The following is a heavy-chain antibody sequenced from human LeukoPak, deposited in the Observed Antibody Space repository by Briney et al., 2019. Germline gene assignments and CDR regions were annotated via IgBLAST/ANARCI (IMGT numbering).Heavy chain of an antibody. V-gene: IGHV4-31*03. J-gene: IGHJ1*01. CDR3: ASQANFYDSSGYFRP. CDR1: GDSINSGGYY. Sequence: SQTLSLTCTVSGDSINSGGYYWTWIRQHPGKGLEWIGYIYYSGSTYYNPSLRSRVTLSLDTSKNQFSLNLNSATAADTAVYYCASQANFYDSSGYFRPWGQGTLVTVSS. CDR2: IYYSGST. D-gene: IGHD3-22*01.